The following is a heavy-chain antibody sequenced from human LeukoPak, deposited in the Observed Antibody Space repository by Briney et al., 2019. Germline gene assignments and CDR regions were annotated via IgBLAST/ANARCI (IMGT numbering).Heavy chain of an antibody. J-gene: IGHJ6*02. CDR1: GYSFASYW. V-gene: IGHV5-51*01. D-gene: IGHD4-17*01. CDR3: ARHTVTIGMDV. Sequence: GESLKISCKGSGYSFASYWIGWVRQMPGEGREWMGISYPGDSDTRYSPSFQGQVTISADKSISTAYLQWSSLKASDTAMYYCARHTVTIGMDVWGQGPTVPVSS. CDR2: SYPGDSDT.